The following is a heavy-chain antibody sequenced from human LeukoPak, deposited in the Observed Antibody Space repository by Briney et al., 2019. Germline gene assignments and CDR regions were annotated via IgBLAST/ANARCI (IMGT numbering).Heavy chain of an antibody. D-gene: IGHD5-12*01. CDR3: ARHPPLDINGGY. Sequence: GGSLRLSCAASGLTFSSYAMSWVRQAPGKGLEWVSAISGSSGHTYYADSVKGRFTISRDNSKNTLYLQMNSLRAEDTAVYYCARHPPLDINGGYWGQGTLVTVSS. CDR1: GLTFSSYA. J-gene: IGHJ4*02. V-gene: IGHV3-23*01. CDR2: ISGSSGHT.